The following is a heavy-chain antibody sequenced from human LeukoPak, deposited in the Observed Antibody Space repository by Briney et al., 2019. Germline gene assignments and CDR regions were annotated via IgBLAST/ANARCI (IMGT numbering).Heavy chain of an antibody. D-gene: IGHD5-12*01. J-gene: IGHJ6*03. V-gene: IGHV4-61*02. CDR1: GGSISSGSYY. CDR2: IYTSGST. Sequence: SETLSLTCTVSGGSISSGSYYWSWIRQPAGKGLEWIGRIYTSGSTNYNPSLKSRVTISVDTSKNQFSLKLSSVTAADTAVYYCARLNKYSGYDTNYYYYYYMDVWGKGTTVTISS. CDR3: ARLNKYSGYDTNYYYYYYMDV.